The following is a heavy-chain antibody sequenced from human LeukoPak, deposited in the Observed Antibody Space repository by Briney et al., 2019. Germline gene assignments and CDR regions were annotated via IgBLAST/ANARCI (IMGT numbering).Heavy chain of an antibody. D-gene: IGHD1-20*01. J-gene: IGHJ4*02. CDR2: INPSGGTT. Sequence: ASVKLSCKASGYTFTSFYMHWVRQAPGQGLEWMGIINPSGGTTSYAQNFQGRVTMTRDTSTTTVYMELSSLTSEDTAVYYCARGGDYNWNFDYWGQGTLVTVSS. V-gene: IGHV1-46*01. CDR1: GYTFTSFY. CDR3: ARGGDYNWNFDY.